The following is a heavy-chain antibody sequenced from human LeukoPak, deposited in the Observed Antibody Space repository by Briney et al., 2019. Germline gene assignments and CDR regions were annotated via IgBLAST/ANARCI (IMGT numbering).Heavy chain of an antibody. J-gene: IGHJ5*02. CDR3: AKDVGQQLAYYGINWFDP. Sequence: PGGSLRLSCAASGFTFSTYDMHWVRQAPGKGLEWVSAISGSGGSTYYADSVKGRFTISRDNSKNTLYLQMNSLRAEDTAVYYCAKDVGQQLAYYGINWFDPWGQGTLVTVSS. CDR2: ISGSGGST. V-gene: IGHV3-23*01. D-gene: IGHD6-13*01. CDR1: GFTFSTYD.